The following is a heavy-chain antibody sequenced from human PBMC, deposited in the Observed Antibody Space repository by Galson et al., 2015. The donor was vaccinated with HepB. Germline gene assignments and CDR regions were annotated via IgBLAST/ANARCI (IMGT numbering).Heavy chain of an antibody. V-gene: IGHV3-21*06. CDR3: ARWLTGAKGGLAY. CDR1: GFSFSFYS. J-gene: IGHJ4*02. D-gene: IGHD6-19*01. Sequence: SLRLSCATFGFSFSFYSLTWVRQAPGKGLEWVSSIDSSETYADSVRGRFTISRDNAKNSFYLQMNGLRPEDTAVYYCARWLTGAKGGLAYWGQGTLVTVSS. CDR2: IDSSET.